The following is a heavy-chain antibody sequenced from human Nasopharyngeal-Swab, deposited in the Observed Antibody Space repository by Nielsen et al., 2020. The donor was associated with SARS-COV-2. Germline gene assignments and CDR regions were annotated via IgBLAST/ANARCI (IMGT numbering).Heavy chain of an antibody. D-gene: IGHD3-3*01. CDR2: MNPNSGNT. Sequence: ASVKVSCKASGYTCTSYDINWVRQATGQGLEWMGWMNPNSGNTGYAQKFQGRVTMTRNTSISTAYMELSSLRSEDTAVYYCARLSNYDVWSGYYAYMDVWGKGTTVTVSS. CDR3: ARLSNYDVWSGYYAYMDV. V-gene: IGHV1-8*01. CDR1: GYTCTSYD. J-gene: IGHJ6*03.